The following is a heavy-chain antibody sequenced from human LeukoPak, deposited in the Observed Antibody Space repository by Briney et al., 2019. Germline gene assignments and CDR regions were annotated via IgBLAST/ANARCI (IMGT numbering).Heavy chain of an antibody. D-gene: IGHD3-22*01. CDR3: ARGRAGFMIEHSFDY. CDR2: IYYSGST. V-gene: IGHV4-39*01. J-gene: IGHJ4*02. Sequence: SETLSLTCTVSGGSISSSSYYWGWIRQPPGKGLEWIGSIYYSGSTYYNPSLKSRVTISVDTSKNQFSLKLSSVTAADTAVYYCARGRAGFMIEHSFDYWGQGTLVTVSS. CDR1: GGSISSSSYY.